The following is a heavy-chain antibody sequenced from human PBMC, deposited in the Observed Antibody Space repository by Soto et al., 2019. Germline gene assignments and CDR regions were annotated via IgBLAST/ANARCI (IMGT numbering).Heavy chain of an antibody. Sequence: SETLSLTCAVYGGSFSGYYWSWIRQPPGKGLEWIGEINHSGSTNYNPSLKSRVTISVDTSKNQFSLKLSSVTAADTAVYYCARGPILTGFDYWGQGTLVTV. CDR3: ARGPILTGFDY. D-gene: IGHD3-9*01. J-gene: IGHJ4*02. V-gene: IGHV4-34*01. CDR2: INHSGST. CDR1: GGSFSGYY.